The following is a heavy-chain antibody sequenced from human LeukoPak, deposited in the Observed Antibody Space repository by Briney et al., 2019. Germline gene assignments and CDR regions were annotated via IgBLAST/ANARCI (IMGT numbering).Heavy chain of an antibody. CDR2: ISTSSSTI. CDR1: GFTFSSHS. V-gene: IGHV3-48*02. CDR3: ARDPALDS. J-gene: IGHJ4*02. Sequence: GGSLRLSCAASGFTFSSHSMDWVCQAPGKGLEWVSYISTSSSTIYYADSVKGRFTISRDNAKNSLFLQLNNLRDEDTAVYYCARDPALDSWGQGTLVTVSS.